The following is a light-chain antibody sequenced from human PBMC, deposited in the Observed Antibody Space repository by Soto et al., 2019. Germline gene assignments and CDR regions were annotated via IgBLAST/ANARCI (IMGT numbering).Light chain of an antibody. Sequence: QSALTQPASVSGSPGQSITISCTGTSSDVGGYNYVSWYQQHPGKAPKLMIYEVSNRPSGVSNRFSGSKSGNTASLTISGLQADDEADYYCSSYTSRSTHYVFGTGTKVTVL. CDR1: SSDVGGYNY. J-gene: IGLJ1*01. V-gene: IGLV2-14*01. CDR3: SSYTSRSTHYV. CDR2: EVS.